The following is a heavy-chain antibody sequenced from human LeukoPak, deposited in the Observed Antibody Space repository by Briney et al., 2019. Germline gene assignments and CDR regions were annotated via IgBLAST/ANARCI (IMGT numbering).Heavy chain of an antibody. CDR2: FSHDGYSK. V-gene: IGHV3-30-3*01. J-gene: IGHJ4*02. CDR3: ARVGGRYLEYFDY. Sequence: PGRSLRLSCAASGLTFSTYSMHWVRQAPGKGLEWVAVFSHDGYSKYYADSVMGRFTISRDNSKNTLYLQMNSLRVEDTAVYYCARVGGRYLEYFDYWGQGTLVTVSS. D-gene: IGHD1-26*01. CDR1: GLTFSTYS.